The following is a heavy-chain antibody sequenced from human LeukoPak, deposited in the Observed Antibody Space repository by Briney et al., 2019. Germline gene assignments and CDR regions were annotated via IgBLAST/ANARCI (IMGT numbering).Heavy chain of an antibody. CDR2: IKRKTDGGTT. J-gene: IGHJ4*02. Sequence: GGSLRLSSAASGFTFNDAWMNWVRQAPGKGLEWVGRIKRKTDGGTTDYAAPVKGRFTISRDDSKNTLYLQMNSLKTEDTAVYYCARNDYGDYYFDYWGQGTLVTVSS. D-gene: IGHD4-17*01. CDR1: GFTFNDAW. CDR3: ARNDYGDYYFDY. V-gene: IGHV3-15*07.